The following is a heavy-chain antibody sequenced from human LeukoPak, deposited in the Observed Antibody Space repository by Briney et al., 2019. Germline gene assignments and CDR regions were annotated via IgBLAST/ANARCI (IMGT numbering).Heavy chain of an antibody. V-gene: IGHV3-33*01. CDR2: IWYDGSNT. CDR1: GFTFSSYG. J-gene: IGHJ3*02. D-gene: IGHD6-19*01. Sequence: PGRSLRLSCAASGFTFSSYGMHWVRQAPGKGLEWVAVIWYDGSNTYYADSVKGRCTISRDNSKNMVYVQMNSLRVEDTAVYYCARDRGRAVAGFPDAFDIWGQGTKVTVSS. CDR3: ARDRGRAVAGFPDAFDI.